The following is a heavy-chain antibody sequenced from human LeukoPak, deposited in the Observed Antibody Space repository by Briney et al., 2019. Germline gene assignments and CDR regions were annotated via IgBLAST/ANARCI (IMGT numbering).Heavy chain of an antibody. J-gene: IGHJ4*02. Sequence: SETLSLTCTVSGGSISSYYWSWIRQPPGKGLEWIGYIYYSGSTNYNPSLKSRVTISVDTSKNQFSLKLSSVTAADTAVYYCASNYYGSGSLDYWGQGSLVTVSS. V-gene: IGHV4-59*08. CDR1: GGSISSYY. D-gene: IGHD3-10*01. CDR3: ASNYYGSGSLDY. CDR2: IYYSGST.